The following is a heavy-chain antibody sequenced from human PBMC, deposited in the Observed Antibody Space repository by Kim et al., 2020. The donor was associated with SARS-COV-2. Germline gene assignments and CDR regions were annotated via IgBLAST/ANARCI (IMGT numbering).Heavy chain of an antibody. V-gene: IGHV4-39*01. Sequence: KSQVTIAADTSKNQFSLKLSSVTAADTAVYYCARRGADIVVVPAANGEFDYWGQGTLVTVSS. CDR3: ARRGADIVVVPAANGEFDY. D-gene: IGHD2-2*01. J-gene: IGHJ4*02.